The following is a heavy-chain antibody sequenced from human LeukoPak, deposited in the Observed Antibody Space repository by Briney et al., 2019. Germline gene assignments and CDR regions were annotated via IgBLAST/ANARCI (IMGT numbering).Heavy chain of an antibody. V-gene: IGHV1-2*04. CDR2: INPNSGGT. Sequence: ASVKVSCKASGYTFTSYYMHWVRQAPGQGLEWMGWINPNSGGTNYAQKFQGWVTMTRDTSISTAYMELSRLRSDDTAVYYCAREHYYDSSGYKDYYYYGMDVWGQGTTVTVSS. CDR1: GYTFTSYY. J-gene: IGHJ6*02. D-gene: IGHD3-22*01. CDR3: AREHYYDSSGYKDYYYYGMDV.